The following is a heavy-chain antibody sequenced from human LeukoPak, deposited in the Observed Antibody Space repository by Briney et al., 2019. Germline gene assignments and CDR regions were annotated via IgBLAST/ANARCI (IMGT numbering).Heavy chain of an antibody. CDR2: IRAIEKNDAT. J-gene: IGHJ4*02. CDR3: TRGGYYGDFDY. CDR1: GFSSSGAA. D-gene: IGHD1-26*01. Sequence: GGSLRLSCAASGFSSSGAAIHWVRQTSGKGLEWVGRIRAIEKNDATVYAESVKGRFTISRDDSKITLYLQMNSLKTEDTAVYYCTRGGYYGDFDYWGQGTLVSVSS. V-gene: IGHV3-73*01.